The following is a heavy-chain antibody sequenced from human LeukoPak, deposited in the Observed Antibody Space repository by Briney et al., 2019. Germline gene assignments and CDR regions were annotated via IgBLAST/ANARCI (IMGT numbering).Heavy chain of an antibody. V-gene: IGHV5-10-1*01. D-gene: IGHD3-9*01. CDR3: ARLGYYDILTGPKEPNWFDP. CDR1: GYIFTSCW. J-gene: IGHJ5*02. Sequence: GASLQISCKGSGYIFTSCWISWVRQLPGKGLEWMGRIDPSDSYTNYSPSFQGHVTISADKSISTAYLQWSSLKASDTAMYYCARLGYYDILTGPKEPNWFDPWGQGTLVTVSS. CDR2: IDPSDSYT.